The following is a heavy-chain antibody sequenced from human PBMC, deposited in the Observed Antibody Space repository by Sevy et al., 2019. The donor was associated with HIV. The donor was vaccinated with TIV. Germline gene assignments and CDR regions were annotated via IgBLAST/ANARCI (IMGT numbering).Heavy chain of an antibody. J-gene: IGHJ6*03. Sequence: GGSLRLSCAASGFTFSYYWMHWVRQAPGKGLVWVSCFNSDGSSTSYADSVKGRFTISRDNAKNTVYLQMNSLRAEDTAVYYWARGNENSRGRSYMDVWGKGTTVTVSS. CDR3: ARGNENSRGRSYMDV. CDR2: FNSDGSST. D-gene: IGHD6-13*01. V-gene: IGHV3-74*01. CDR1: GFTFSYYW.